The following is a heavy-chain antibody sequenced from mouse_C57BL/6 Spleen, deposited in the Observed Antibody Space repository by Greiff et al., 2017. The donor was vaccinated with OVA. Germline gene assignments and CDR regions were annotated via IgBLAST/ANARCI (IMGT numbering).Heavy chain of an antibody. J-gene: IGHJ2*01. CDR3: ARGALLPDY. CDR1: GYTFTSYW. Sequence: VQLQQPGAELVRPGSSVKLSCKASGYTFTSYWMDWVKQRPGQGLEWIGNIYPSDSETHYNQKFKDKATLTVDKSSSTAYMQLSSLTSEDSAVYYCARGALLPDYWGQGTTLTVSS. CDR2: IYPSDSET. V-gene: IGHV1-61*01. D-gene: IGHD1-1*01.